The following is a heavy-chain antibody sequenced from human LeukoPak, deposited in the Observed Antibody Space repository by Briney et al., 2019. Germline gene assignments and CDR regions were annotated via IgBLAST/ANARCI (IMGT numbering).Heavy chain of an antibody. CDR3: ARFSNNHGVKFDY. V-gene: IGHV4-34*01. CDR1: GGSFSGYY. Sequence: SETLSLTCAVYGGSFSGYYWSWIRQPPGKGLEWIGEINHSGSTNYNPSLKSRVTMSVDTSKNQFSLRLDSVTAADTAVYYCARFSNNHGVKFDYWGQGTLVTVSS. J-gene: IGHJ4*02. CDR2: INHSGST. D-gene: IGHD4-17*01.